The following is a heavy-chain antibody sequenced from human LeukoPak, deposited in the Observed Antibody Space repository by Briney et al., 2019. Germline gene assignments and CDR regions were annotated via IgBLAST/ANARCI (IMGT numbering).Heavy chain of an antibody. J-gene: IGHJ4*02. CDR2: IHHSGST. Sequence: PSETLSLTCAVSGYSISSGFNWGWIRQPPGKGLEYIGNIHHSGSTSYNPSLKSRVTISVDTSKNQFSLTLRFVTAADTAVYYCAGYGHYFDYWGQGTLVTVSS. CDR3: AGYGHYFDY. D-gene: IGHD3-10*01. CDR1: GYSISSGFN. V-gene: IGHV4-38-2*01.